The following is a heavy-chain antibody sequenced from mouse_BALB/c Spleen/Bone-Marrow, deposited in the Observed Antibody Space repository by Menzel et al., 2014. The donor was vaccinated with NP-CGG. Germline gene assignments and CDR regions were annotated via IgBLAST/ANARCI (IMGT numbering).Heavy chain of an antibody. V-gene: IGHV1-80*01. J-gene: IGHJ2*01. CDR1: GYAFSAYW. CDR3: TRSTATFDY. CDR2: TYPGDGDT. Sequence: QVTLKVSGAELVRPGSSVKISCKASGYAFSAYWMNWVKQRPGQGLEWIGQTYPGDGDTNYNGKFKGKATLTADKSSSTAYMQLSSLTSEDSAVYFCTRSTATFDYWGQGTTLTVSS. D-gene: IGHD1-2*01.